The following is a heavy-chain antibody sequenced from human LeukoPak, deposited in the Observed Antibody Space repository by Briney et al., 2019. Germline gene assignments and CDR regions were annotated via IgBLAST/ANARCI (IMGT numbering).Heavy chain of an antibody. CDR2: ISAYNGNT. CDR3: ARVPGDNWNDDVGLHWFDP. V-gene: IGHV1-18*04. CDR1: GYTFTSYG. J-gene: IGHJ5*02. D-gene: IGHD1-1*01. Sequence: ASVKVSCKASGYTFTSYGISWVRQAPGQGLEWMGWISAYNGNTNYAQKLQGRVTMTTDTSTSTAYMELRSLRSDDTAVYYCARVPGDNWNDDVGLHWFDPWGQGTLVTVSS.